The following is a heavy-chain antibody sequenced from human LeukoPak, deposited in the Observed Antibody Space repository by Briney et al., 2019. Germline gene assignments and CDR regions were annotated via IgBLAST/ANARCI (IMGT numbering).Heavy chain of an antibody. Sequence: GGSLRLSCAASGFTFSSYEMNWVRQAPGKGLEWVSYISNSGSTIYYADSVKGRFTISRDNAKNSLYLQMNSLRAEDTAVYYCARAPTGDDAFDIWGQGTMVTVSS. J-gene: IGHJ3*02. D-gene: IGHD7-27*01. CDR1: GFTFSSYE. CDR3: ARAPTGDDAFDI. V-gene: IGHV3-48*03. CDR2: ISNSGSTI.